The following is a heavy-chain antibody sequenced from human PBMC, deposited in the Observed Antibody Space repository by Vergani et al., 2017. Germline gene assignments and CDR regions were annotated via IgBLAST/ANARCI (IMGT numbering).Heavy chain of an antibody. J-gene: IGHJ3*02. D-gene: IGHD2-21*02. Sequence: EVQLVESGGGLVKPGGSLRLSCAASGFTFSSYSMNWVRQAPGKGLEWVSSISSSSSYIYYADSVKGRFTISRDNAKNSLYLQMNSLRAEDTAVYYCARSXLVVVTAMRNAFDIWGQGTMVTVSS. CDR3: ARSXLVVVTAMRNAFDI. CDR1: GFTFSSYS. V-gene: IGHV3-21*03. CDR2: ISSSSSYI.